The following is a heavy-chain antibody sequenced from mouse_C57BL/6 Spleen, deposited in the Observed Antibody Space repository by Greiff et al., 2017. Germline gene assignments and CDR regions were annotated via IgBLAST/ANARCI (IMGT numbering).Heavy chain of an antibody. CDR3: ARYGYYSNYRDY. CDR2: IYPGSGNT. D-gene: IGHD2-5*01. J-gene: IGHJ2*01. CDR1: GYSFTSYY. Sequence: QVQLQQSGPELVKPGASVKISCKASGYSFTSYYIHWVKQRPGQGLEWIGWIYPGSGNTKYNETFKGKATLTADTSSSTAYMQLSSLTSEDSAVXYCARYGYYSNYRDYWGQGTTLTVSS. V-gene: IGHV1-66*01.